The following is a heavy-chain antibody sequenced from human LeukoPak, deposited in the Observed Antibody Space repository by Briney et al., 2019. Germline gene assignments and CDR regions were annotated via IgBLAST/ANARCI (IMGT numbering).Heavy chain of an antibody. CDR3: ARGRDRSKAGDL. V-gene: IGHV4-34*01. CDR1: GGSCDDCY. Sequence: SETLSLTCAVHGGSCDDCYCSWIRQPPGKGLEWIGEIHPHGIFYYNSSLTSRVTISIDTSKSQFSLRLTSVTAADTAFYYCARGRDRSKAGDLWGQGSLVIVSS. D-gene: IGHD5-24*01. J-gene: IGHJ5*02. CDR2: IHPHGIF.